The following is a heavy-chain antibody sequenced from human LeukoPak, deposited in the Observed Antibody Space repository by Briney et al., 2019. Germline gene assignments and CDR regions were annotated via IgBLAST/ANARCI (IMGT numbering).Heavy chain of an antibody. J-gene: IGHJ4*02. CDR2: ISISGSTI. CDR3: ARSSYSSSWYYFDY. CDR1: GFTFSSYE. D-gene: IGHD6-13*01. V-gene: IGHV3-48*03. Sequence: GGSLRLSRAASGFTFSSYEMNWVRQAPGKGLEWVSYISISGSTIYYAESVKGRFTISRDNAKNSLYLQMNSLRAEDTAVYYCARSSYSSSWYYFDYWGQGTLVTVSS.